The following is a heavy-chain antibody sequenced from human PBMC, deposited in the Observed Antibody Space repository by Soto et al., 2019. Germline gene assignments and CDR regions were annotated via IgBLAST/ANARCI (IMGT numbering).Heavy chain of an antibody. J-gene: IGHJ5*01. CDR2: MHRNGGST. Sequence: EVQLVESGGGVVRPGGSLRLACAVSGFSLDEYGMSWVRQAPGKGPEWVSGMHRNGGSTGYADSVKGRFTISRDDAKNSLCLQMNSLRAEDTAFYYCARDHRWGYEYGDYGDSWGHGTLVTVSS. CDR1: GFSLDEYG. CDR3: ARDHRWGYEYGDYGDS. D-gene: IGHD4-17*01. V-gene: IGHV3-20*04.